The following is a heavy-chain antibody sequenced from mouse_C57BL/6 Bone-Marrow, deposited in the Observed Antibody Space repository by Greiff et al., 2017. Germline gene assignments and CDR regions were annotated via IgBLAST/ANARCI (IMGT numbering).Heavy chain of an antibody. V-gene: IGHV1-81*01. D-gene: IGHD1-1*01. Sequence: QVQLQQSGAELARPGASVKLSCKASGYTFTSYGISWVKQRTGPGLEWIGEIYPRSGNTYYNEKFKGKATLTADKSSSTAYMELRSLTSEDSAVYFCAREAITTGVDYWGQGTTLTVSS. CDR2: IYPRSGNT. CDR1: GYTFTSYG. J-gene: IGHJ2*01. CDR3: AREAITTGVDY.